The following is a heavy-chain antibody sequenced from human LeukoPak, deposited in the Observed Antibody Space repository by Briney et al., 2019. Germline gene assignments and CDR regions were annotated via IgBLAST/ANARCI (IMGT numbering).Heavy chain of an antibody. CDR3: ARGTVAAAGTGNFDY. V-gene: IGHV1-18*01. D-gene: IGHD6-13*01. J-gene: IGHJ4*02. CDR2: ISAYNGNT. CDR1: GYTFTIYG. Sequence: ASVKVSCKASGYTFTIYGISWVRQAPAQGLEWMGLISAYNGNTNYAQKLQGRGTMTTDKSTSTAYMELRSLRSDDTAVYYCARGTVAAAGTGNFDYWGQGTLVTVSS.